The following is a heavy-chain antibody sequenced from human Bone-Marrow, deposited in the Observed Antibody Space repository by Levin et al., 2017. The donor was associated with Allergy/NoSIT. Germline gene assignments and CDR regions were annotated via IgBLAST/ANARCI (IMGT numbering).Heavy chain of an antibody. D-gene: IGHD3-22*01. Sequence: GESLKISCEASGFTFSSYAISWVRQAPGRGLEWISAINGGGDNSYYTDSVKGRFTISRDNSKNTVYLQMNSLRAEDTAIYYCASGSSGYYLSQYNWFDPWGQGTQVTVSS. V-gene: IGHV3-23*01. CDR1: GFTFSSYA. CDR2: INGGGDNS. CDR3: ASGSSGYYLSQYNWFDP. J-gene: IGHJ5*02.